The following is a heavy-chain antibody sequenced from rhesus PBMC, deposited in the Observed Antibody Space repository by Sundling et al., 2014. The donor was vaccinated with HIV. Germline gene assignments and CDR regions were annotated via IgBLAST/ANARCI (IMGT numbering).Heavy chain of an antibody. D-gene: IGHD6-13*01. CDR2: IYSGGSN. V-gene: IGHV4-93*01. Sequence: QVQLQESGPGLVKPSETLSLTCAVSGGSISSSNWWTWIRQSPGKGLEWIGGIYSGGSNYLNPSLKSRVTLSVDTSKNHFSLKLTSVTAADTAVYYCVRERVWIADAPSDYWGQGVLVTVSS. CDR3: VRERVWIADAPSDY. J-gene: IGHJ4*01. CDR1: GGSISSSNW.